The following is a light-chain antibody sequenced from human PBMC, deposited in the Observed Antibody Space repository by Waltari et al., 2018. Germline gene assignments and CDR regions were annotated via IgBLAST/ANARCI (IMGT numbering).Light chain of an antibody. Sequence: QSALTQPASVSGSPGQSVSISCTGTSNDVGGYGYVSWYQQYPGKAPKLMIYEVSYRPSVISTRFPGSKSGNTASLTISGLQAEDEAVYYCSSHTSTVPHVFGTGTKVTVV. CDR1: SNDVGGYGY. V-gene: IGLV2-14*01. J-gene: IGLJ1*01. CDR2: EVS. CDR3: SSHTSTVPHV.